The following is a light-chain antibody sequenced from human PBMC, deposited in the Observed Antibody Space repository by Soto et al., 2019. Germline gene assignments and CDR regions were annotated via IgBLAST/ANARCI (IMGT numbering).Light chain of an antibody. CDR1: QSVSSN. V-gene: IGKV3-15*01. Sequence: EIVMTQSPATLSVSPEERVSLSCRASQSVSSNLAWYQQKPGQAPRLLIYGASTRATGIPARFSGSGSGTEFTLTISSLQSEDFAVYYCQQYNNWPPWTFGQGTKVDIK. CDR2: GAS. J-gene: IGKJ1*01. CDR3: QQYNNWPPWT.